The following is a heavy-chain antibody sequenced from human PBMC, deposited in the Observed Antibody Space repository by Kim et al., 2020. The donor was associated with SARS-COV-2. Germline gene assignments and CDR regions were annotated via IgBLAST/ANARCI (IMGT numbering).Heavy chain of an antibody. D-gene: IGHD2-15*01. J-gene: IGHJ6*02. CDR1: GYSFTSYW. Sequence: GESLKISCKGSGYSFTSYWIGWVRQMPGKGLEWMGIIYPGDSDTRYSPSFQGQVTISADKSISTAYLQWSSLKASDTAMYYCARMGKNSNYYYYGMDVWGQGTTVTVSS. CDR3: ARMGKNSNYYYYGMDV. CDR2: IYPGDSDT. V-gene: IGHV5-51*01.